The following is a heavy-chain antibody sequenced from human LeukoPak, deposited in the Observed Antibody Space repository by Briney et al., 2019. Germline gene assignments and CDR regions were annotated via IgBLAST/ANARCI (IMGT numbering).Heavy chain of an antibody. CDR2: IASDGSHT. J-gene: IGHJ3*02. D-gene: IGHD2-21*02. CDR3: ARERQDTVIHSGAFDI. CDR1: GFTFSNYF. Sequence: PGGSLRLSCAASGFTFSNYFMHWVRQAPGKGLERVADIASDGSHTFYVESVKGRFTISRDNSKNTLYLQMNSLGPEDTAVYFCARERQDTVIHSGAFDIWGQGTMVTVSS. V-gene: IGHV3-30-3*01.